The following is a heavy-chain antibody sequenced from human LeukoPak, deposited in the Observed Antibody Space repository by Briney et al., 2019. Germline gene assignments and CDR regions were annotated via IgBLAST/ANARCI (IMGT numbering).Heavy chain of an antibody. Sequence: ASVKASCKASGYTFTTSYINWVRQAPGQGLEWMGWVSAYNGKTSYAQKFQGRVTMTTDSSTSTAYLDLTSLRSDDTAVYYCARGGTYYPCIDFWGQGTLVTVSS. V-gene: IGHV1-18*01. CDR3: ARGGTYYPCIDF. J-gene: IGHJ4*02. CDR2: VSAYNGKT. D-gene: IGHD1-26*01. CDR1: GYTFTTSY.